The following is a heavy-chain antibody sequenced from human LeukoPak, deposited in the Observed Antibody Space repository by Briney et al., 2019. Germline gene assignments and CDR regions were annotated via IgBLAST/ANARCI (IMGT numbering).Heavy chain of an antibody. CDR3: ARDYYDSSGYYNAFDI. V-gene: IGHV3-33*01. D-gene: IGHD3-22*01. CDR2: IWYDGSNK. CDR1: GFTYSSYG. Sequence: PGGSLRLSCAASGFTYSSYGMHWVRQAPGKGLEWVAVIWYDGSNKYYADSVKGRFTISRDNSKNTLYLQMNSLRAEDTAVYYCARDYYDSSGYYNAFDIWGQGTMVTVSS. J-gene: IGHJ3*02.